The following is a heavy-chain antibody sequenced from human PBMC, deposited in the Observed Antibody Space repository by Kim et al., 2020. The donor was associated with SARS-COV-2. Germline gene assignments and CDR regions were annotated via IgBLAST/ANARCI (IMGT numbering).Heavy chain of an antibody. CDR2: ISYDGSNK. J-gene: IGHJ6*02. V-gene: IGHV3-30*18. Sequence: GGSLRLSCAASGFTFSSYGMHWVRQAPGKGLEWVAVISYDGSNKYYADSVKGRFTISRDNSKNTLYLQMNSLRAEDTAVYYCAKGLSQLLLWFGELPRDYYYGMDVWGQGTTVTVSS. D-gene: IGHD3-10*01. CDR3: AKGLSQLLLWFGELPRDYYYGMDV. CDR1: GFTFSSYG.